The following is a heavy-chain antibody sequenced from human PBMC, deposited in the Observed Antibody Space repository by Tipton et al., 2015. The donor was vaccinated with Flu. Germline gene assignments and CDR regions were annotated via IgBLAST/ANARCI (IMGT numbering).Heavy chain of an antibody. J-gene: IGHJ4*02. CDR1: GYTFTSYG. CDR2: ISAYNGNT. V-gene: IGHV1-18*01. CDR3: ARDLVVVVVAATCFDY. D-gene: IGHD2-15*01. Sequence: QMQLVQSGAEVKKPGASVKVSCKASGYTFTSYGISWVRQAPGQGLEWMGWISAYNGNTNYAQKLQGRVTMTTDTSTSTVYMELRSLRSDDTAVYYCARDLVVVVVAATCFDYWGQGTLVTVSS.